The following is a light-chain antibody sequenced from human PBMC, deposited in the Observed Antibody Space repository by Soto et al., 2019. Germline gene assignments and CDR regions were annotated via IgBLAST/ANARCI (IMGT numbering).Light chain of an antibody. J-gene: IGKJ2*01. CDR1: QSVSSSY. V-gene: IGKV3-20*01. CDR3: QQYGSSVVT. CDR2: GAS. Sequence: EIVLPQSPGTLSLSPGERATLSCRASQSVSSSYLAWYQQKPGQAPRLLIYGASSRATGIPDRFSGSGSGTDFTLTISRLEPEAFAVYYCQQYGSSVVTFGQGTKLEIK.